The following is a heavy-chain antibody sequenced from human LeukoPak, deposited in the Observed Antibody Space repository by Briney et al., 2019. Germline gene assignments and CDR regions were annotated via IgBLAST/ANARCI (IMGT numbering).Heavy chain of an antibody. V-gene: IGHV3-74*01. CDR1: GFTFSSYW. CDR3: ARDPDRNGWSFFED. J-gene: IGHJ4*02. CDR2: IKSDGSST. D-gene: IGHD6-19*01. Sequence: PGGSLRLSCAASGFTFSSYWMHWVRQVPGKGLVWVSRIKSDGSSTAYADSVKGRFTISRDNARNTLYLQMNSLRAEDTAVYYCARDPDRNGWSFFEDWGQGALVTVSS.